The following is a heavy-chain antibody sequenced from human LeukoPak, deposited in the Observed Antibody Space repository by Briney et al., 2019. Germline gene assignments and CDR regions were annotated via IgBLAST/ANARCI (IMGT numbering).Heavy chain of an antibody. V-gene: IGHV1-69*04. Sequence: ASVKVSCKASGGTFSSYAISWVRQAPGQGLEWMGRIIPFFGIANCAQKFRGRVTITADKSTSTGYMELSSLRSEDTAVYYCARANLGRPVGHCSGGSCYSDSSWFDPWGQGTLVTVSS. CDR3: ARANLGRPVGHCSGGSCYSDSSWFDP. J-gene: IGHJ5*02. CDR2: IIPFFGIA. D-gene: IGHD2-15*01. CDR1: GGTFSSYA.